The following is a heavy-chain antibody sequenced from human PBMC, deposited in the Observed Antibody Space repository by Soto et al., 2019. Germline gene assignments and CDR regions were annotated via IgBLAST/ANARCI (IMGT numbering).Heavy chain of an antibody. CDR2: ISAYNGNT. V-gene: IGHV1-18*04. CDR3: ARPYYYDSSGYPGDSYGMDV. CDR1: GYTFTSYG. D-gene: IGHD3-22*01. Sequence: GASVKVSCKASGYTFTSYGISWVRQAPGQGLEWMGWISAYNGNTNYAQKLQGRVTMTTDTSTSTAYMELRSLRSDDTAVYYCARPYYYDSSGYPGDSYGMDVWGQGTTVTVSS. J-gene: IGHJ6*02.